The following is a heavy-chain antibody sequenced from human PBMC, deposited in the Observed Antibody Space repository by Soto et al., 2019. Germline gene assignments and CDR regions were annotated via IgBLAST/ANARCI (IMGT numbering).Heavy chain of an antibody. Sequence: VVSLRLSFAASGFTFSNAWMSWVRQAPGKGLEWVGRIKSKTDGVTTDYAAPVKGRFTISIDDSKNTLYLQMNSLKTEDTAVYYCTTVPSTIFGVVVMDVWGQGTTVTVSS. CDR1: GFTFSNAW. CDR2: IKSKTDGVTT. D-gene: IGHD3-3*01. J-gene: IGHJ6*02. V-gene: IGHV3-15*01. CDR3: TTVPSTIFGVVVMDV.